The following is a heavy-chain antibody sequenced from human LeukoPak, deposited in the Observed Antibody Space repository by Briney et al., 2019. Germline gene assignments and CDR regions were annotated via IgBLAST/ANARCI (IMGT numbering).Heavy chain of an antibody. CDR3: ARGLSSSSRFPFDH. Sequence: SETLSLTCAVYGESFSGYYWTWIRQPPGKGLEWIGETNHYGSTNYKSSLKSRVTISVDTSKNQFSLKLSSVTAADTAIYYCARGLSSSSRFPFDHWGQGTLVIVSS. J-gene: IGHJ4*02. CDR2: TNHYGST. V-gene: IGHV4-34*01. CDR1: GESFSGYY. D-gene: IGHD6-6*01.